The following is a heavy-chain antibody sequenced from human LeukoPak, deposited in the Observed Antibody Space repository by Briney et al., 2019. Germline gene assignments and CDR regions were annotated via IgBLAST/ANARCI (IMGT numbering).Heavy chain of an antibody. V-gene: IGHV3-7*01. D-gene: IGHD2-2*01. CDR3: ATLNWDDGVVSGFDR. J-gene: IGHJ5*02. CDR2: IRQDGNEI. CDR1: GFSFRNSW. Sequence: GGSLRLSCAASGFSFRNSWMSWVRQAPGKGLELVANIRQDGNEIYYMDSVKGRFTISRDNAKKSLYLQMNLLRAEDTAVYYCATLNWDDGVVSGFDRWGQGILVTVSS.